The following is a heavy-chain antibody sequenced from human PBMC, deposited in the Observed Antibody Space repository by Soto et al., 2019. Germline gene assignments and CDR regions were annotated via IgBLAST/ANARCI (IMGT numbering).Heavy chain of an antibody. CDR1: GYTFTNYD. V-gene: IGHV1-46*01. D-gene: IGHD2-2*01. CDR3: ARDCSSTSCYEYGGYYYGMDV. CDR2: INPSGGST. Sequence: ASVKVSCKASGYTFTNYDVNWVRQAPGQGLEWMGIINPSGGSTSYAQKFQGRVTMTRDTSTSTVYMELSSLRSEDTAVYYCARDCSSTSCYEYGGYYYGMDVWGQGTTVTVSS. J-gene: IGHJ6*02.